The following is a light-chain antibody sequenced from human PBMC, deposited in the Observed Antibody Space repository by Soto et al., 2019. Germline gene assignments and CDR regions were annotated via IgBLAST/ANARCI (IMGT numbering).Light chain of an antibody. Sequence: DIVMTQSPDSLAVSLGERATINCKSSQSVLFSSNNKNCLAWYQQKPGQPPKLLIYWASTRESGVPDRFSGSGSGTDFTLTISSLQAEDVAVYYCQQYHSTPPYTFGQGTKLEIK. CDR1: QSVLFSSNNKNC. CDR3: QQYHSTPPYT. CDR2: WAS. V-gene: IGKV4-1*01. J-gene: IGKJ2*01.